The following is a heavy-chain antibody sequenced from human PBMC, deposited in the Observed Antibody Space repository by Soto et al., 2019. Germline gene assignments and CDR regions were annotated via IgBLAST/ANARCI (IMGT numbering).Heavy chain of an antibody. CDR2: INAGNGNT. CDR1: GYSLTSYA. J-gene: IGHJ6*02. D-gene: IGHD6-13*01. V-gene: IGHV1-3*01. Sequence: XSVKVSCKASGYSLTSYARRWVRQAPGQRLEWMGWINAGNGNTKYSQKFQGRVTITRDTSASTAYMELSSLRSEDTAVYYCERDTSSSWYGMDVWGQGTTVTVSS. CDR3: ERDTSSSWYGMDV.